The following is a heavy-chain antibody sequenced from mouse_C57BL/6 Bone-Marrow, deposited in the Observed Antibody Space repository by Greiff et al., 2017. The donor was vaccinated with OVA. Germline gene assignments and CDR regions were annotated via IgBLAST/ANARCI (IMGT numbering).Heavy chain of an antibody. CDR3: ARSIYDRFDY. CDR2: INPNNGGT. V-gene: IGHV1-26*01. J-gene: IGHJ2*01. D-gene: IGHD2-12*01. Sequence: EVQLQQSGPELVKPGASVKISCKASGYTFTDYYMNWVKQSHGKSLEWIGDINPNNGGTSYNQKFKGKATLTVDKSSSTAYMELRSLTSEDSAVYYCARSIYDRFDYWGQGTTLTVSS. CDR1: GYTFTDYY.